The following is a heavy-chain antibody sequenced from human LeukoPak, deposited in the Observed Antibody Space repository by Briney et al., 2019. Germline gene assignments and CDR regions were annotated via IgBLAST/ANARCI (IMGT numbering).Heavy chain of an antibody. D-gene: IGHD6-19*01. CDR3: ARDSGGWYFDY. V-gene: IGHV3-21*01. CDR2: ISSSSSYI. Sequence: GTSLRLSCAASGFTFSSYAMHWVRQAPGKGLEWVSSISSSSSYIYYADSVKGRFTISRDNAKNSLYLRMNSLRAEDTAVYYCARDSGGWYFDYWGQGTLVTVSS. J-gene: IGHJ4*02. CDR1: GFTFSSYA.